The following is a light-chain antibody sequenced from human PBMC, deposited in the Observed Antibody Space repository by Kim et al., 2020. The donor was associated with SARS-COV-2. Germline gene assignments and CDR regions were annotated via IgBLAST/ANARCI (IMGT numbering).Light chain of an antibody. CDR1: HTISKTY. Sequence: SPGERATLSGRASHTISKTYIAWYQQTPGQAPRLLIYGAPNRATGIPDRFSGSGSGADFTLTISRLEPEDFAVYYCQQYGSSPYTFGPGTKVDIK. V-gene: IGKV3-20*01. CDR2: GAP. J-gene: IGKJ3*01. CDR3: QQYGSSPYT.